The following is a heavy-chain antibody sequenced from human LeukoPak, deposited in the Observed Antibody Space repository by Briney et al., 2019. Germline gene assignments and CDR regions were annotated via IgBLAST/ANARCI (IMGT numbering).Heavy chain of an antibody. D-gene: IGHD3-22*01. CDR1: VYTFTGYY. CDR3: ARDPYYYDSSGYQNDAFDI. J-gene: IGHJ3*02. CDR2: IIPIFGTA. V-gene: IGHV1-69*13. Sequence: GASVKVSCKASVYTFTGYYMHWVRQAPGQGLEWMGGIIPIFGTANYAQKFQGRVTITADESTSTAYMELSSLRSEDTAVYYCARDPYYYDSSGYQNDAFDIWGQGTMVTVSS.